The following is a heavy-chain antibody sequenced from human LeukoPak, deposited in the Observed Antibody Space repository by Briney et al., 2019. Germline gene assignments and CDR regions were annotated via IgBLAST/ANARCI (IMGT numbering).Heavy chain of an antibody. D-gene: IGHD4-23*01. Sequence: GSLRLSCAASGFTLSNSAMSWIRQPPGKGLEWIGEINHSGSTNYNPSLKSRVTISVDTSKNQFSLKLSSVTAADTAVYYCARVRGVTPGLDYWGQGTLVTVSS. CDR1: GFTLSNSA. CDR2: INHSGST. V-gene: IGHV4-34*01. J-gene: IGHJ4*02. CDR3: ARVRGVTPGLDY.